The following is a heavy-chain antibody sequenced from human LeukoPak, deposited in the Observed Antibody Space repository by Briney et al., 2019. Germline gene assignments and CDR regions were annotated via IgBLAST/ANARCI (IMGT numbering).Heavy chain of an antibody. CDR2: FDPEDGET. CDR3: ATDYSSSWFFDY. CDR1: GYTLTELS. Sequence: ASVTVSCTVSGYTLTELSMHWVRQAPGKGLEWMGGFDPEDGETIYAQKFQGRVTMTEDTSTDTAYMELSSLRSEDTAVYYCATDYSSSWFFDYWGQGTLVTVSS. D-gene: IGHD6-13*01. V-gene: IGHV1-24*01. J-gene: IGHJ4*02.